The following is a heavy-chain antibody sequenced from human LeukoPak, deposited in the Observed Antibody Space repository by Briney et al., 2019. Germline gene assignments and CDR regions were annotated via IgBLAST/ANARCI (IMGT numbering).Heavy chain of an antibody. D-gene: IGHD2-2*01. CDR1: GFTFSSYG. Sequence: GRSLRLSCAASGFTFSSYGMHWVRQAPGKGLEWVAVISYDGSNKYYADSVKGRFTISRDNSKNTLYLQMNSLRAEDTAVYYCASSTPPVRYYYYGMDVWRQRTTVTVSS. J-gene: IGHJ6*02. V-gene: IGHV3-30*03. CDR2: ISYDGSNK. CDR3: ASSTPPVRYYYYGMDV.